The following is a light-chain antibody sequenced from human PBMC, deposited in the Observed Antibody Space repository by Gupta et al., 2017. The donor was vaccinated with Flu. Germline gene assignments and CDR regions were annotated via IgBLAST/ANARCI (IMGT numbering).Light chain of an antibody. CDR1: QSVSSN. Sequence: ERAPLSCRASQSVSSNLAWYQQKPGQAPRLLIYGASTRATSIPARFSGSGSGTEFTLTISSLQSEDFAVYYCQQYNNWPPLTFGGGTKVEIK. V-gene: IGKV3-15*01. J-gene: IGKJ4*01. CDR3: QQYNNWPPLT. CDR2: GAS.